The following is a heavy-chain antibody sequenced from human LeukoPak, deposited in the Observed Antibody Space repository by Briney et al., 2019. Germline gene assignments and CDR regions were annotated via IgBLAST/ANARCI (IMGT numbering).Heavy chain of an antibody. J-gene: IGHJ3*02. CDR1: GYTFTGYY. CDR2: INPNSGGT. D-gene: IGHD3-16*01. CDR3: ARSRRVATSRIIAFDI. V-gene: IGHV1-2*02. Sequence: ASVKVSCKASGYTFTGYYMHWVRQAPGQGLEWMGWINPNSGGTYYAQKFQGRVTMTSDTSISTAYMELSRLRSDNTAVYYCARSRRVATSRIIAFDIWGQGTMVSVSS.